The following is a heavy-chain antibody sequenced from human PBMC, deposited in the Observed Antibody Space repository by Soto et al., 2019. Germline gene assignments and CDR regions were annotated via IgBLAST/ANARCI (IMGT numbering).Heavy chain of an antibody. V-gene: IGHV3-23*01. CDR1: GFTFSSYA. Sequence: GGSLRLSCAASGFTFSSYAMSWVRQAPGKGLEWVSAISGSGGSTYYADSVKGRFTISRDNSKNTLYLQMNSLRAEDTAVYYCAKAHGDYGEYYYYCYGMDVWGQGTTVTVSS. J-gene: IGHJ6*02. CDR2: ISGSGGST. D-gene: IGHD4-17*01. CDR3: AKAHGDYGEYYYYCYGMDV.